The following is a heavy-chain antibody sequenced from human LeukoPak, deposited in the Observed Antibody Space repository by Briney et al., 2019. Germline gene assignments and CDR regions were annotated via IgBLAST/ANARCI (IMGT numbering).Heavy chain of an antibody. D-gene: IGHD4-11*01. Sequence: SETLSLTCTVSGGPLSSYYWSWIRQPPGKGLEWTGYIYYSGSTNYNPSLKSRVTISVDTSKNQFSLKLSSVTAADTAVYYCARLWADYSNYFFDYWGQGTLVTVSS. V-gene: IGHV4-59*08. J-gene: IGHJ4*02. CDR2: IYYSGST. CDR1: GGPLSSYY. CDR3: ARLWADYSNYFFDY.